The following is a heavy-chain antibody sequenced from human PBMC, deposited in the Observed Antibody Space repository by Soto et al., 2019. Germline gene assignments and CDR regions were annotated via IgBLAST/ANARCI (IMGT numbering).Heavy chain of an antibody. V-gene: IGHV1-46*01. J-gene: IGHJ3*02. CDR1: GYTFTSYY. CDR2: INPSGGST. Sequence: ASVKVSCKASGYTFTSYYMHWVRQAPGQGLEWMGIINPSGGSTSYAQKFQGRATMTRDTSTSTVYMELSSLRSEDTAVYYCASHGPPVYHSRVFDIWGQGTMVTVSS. D-gene: IGHD2-2*01. CDR3: ASHGPPVYHSRVFDI.